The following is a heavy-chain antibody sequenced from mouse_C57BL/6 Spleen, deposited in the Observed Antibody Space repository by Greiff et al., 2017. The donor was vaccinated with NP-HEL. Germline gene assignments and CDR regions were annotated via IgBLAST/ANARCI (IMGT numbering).Heavy chain of an antibody. J-gene: IGHJ4*01. D-gene: IGHD2-4*01. CDR3: AREVITTRAMDY. CDR2: ISDGGSYT. CDR1: GFTFSSYA. Sequence: VQLKESGGGLVKPGGSLKLSCAASGFTFSSYAMSWVRQTPEKRLEWVATISDGGSYTYYPDNVKGRFTNSRDNDKNNLYLQMSHLKSEDTAMDYCAREVITTRAMDYWGQGTSVTVSS. V-gene: IGHV5-4*01.